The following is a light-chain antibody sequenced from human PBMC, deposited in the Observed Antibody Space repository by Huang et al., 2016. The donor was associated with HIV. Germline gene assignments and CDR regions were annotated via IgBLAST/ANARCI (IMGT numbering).Light chain of an antibody. J-gene: IGKJ2*01. V-gene: IGKV3-15*01. CDR3: QQYDNWPPFT. CDR1: QSDNNN. Sequence: EIVMTQSPATLSVSPGERAPLSCRASQSDNNNLAWYQQKPGQVRRLLIYGAPTRATAVAARFSGSGSGTEFTLTISGLQCEDSAVYYCQQYDNWPPFTFGRGTKLEIK. CDR2: GAP.